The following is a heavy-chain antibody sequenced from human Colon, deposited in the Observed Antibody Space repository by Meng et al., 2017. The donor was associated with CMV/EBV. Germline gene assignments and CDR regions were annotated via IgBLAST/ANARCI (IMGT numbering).Heavy chain of an antibody. J-gene: IGHJ5*02. CDR2: IKQDGSEK. CDR1: GFSVSKND. V-gene: IGHV3-7*01. Sequence: GGSLRLSCAVSGFSVSKNDMSWVRQAPGKGLEWVANIKQDGSEKYYVDSVKGRFTISRDNAKNSVYLQMNSLRAEDTAVYYCARVPSSAWYVGVWFDPWGQGTLVTVSS. CDR3: ARVPSSAWYVGVWFDP. D-gene: IGHD6-19*01.